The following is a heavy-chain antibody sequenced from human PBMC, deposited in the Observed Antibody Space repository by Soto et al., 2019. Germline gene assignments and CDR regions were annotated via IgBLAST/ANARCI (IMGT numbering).Heavy chain of an antibody. Sequence: VQLVESGGGLVQPGGSLRLSCAASGFTFSNYAIHWVRQAPGKGLEWVAVLSYDGNNIHYADSVKGRFTVSRDNSKNTLFLQMNRLRAEDTALYYCARGPIGDAAMVTNYFDYWGQGTLVTVSS. J-gene: IGHJ4*02. V-gene: IGHV3-30-3*01. CDR3: ARGPIGDAAMVTNYFDY. D-gene: IGHD5-18*01. CDR2: LSYDGNNI. CDR1: GFTFSNYA.